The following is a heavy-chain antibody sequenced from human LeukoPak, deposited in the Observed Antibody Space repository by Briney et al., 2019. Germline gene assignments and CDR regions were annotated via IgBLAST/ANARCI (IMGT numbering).Heavy chain of an antibody. J-gene: IGHJ4*02. CDR2: IRYDGSTK. D-gene: IGHD6-13*01. V-gene: IGHV3-30*02. Sequence: GGSLRLSCAASGFTFSSYGMHWVRQAPGKGLEWVAFIRYDGSTKYYADSVKGRFTISRDNSKNTLYLQMNSLRPEDTAVYYCAKVVSSSWGYFDYWGQGTLVTVSS. CDR3: AKVVSSSWGYFDY. CDR1: GFTFSSYG.